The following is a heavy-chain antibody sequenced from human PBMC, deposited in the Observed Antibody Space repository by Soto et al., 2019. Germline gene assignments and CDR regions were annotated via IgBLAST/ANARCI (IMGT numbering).Heavy chain of an antibody. CDR1: GYSFTSYW. CDR2: IDPSDSYT. CDR3: ARERYCRSISCSPADYYYYYVMDV. V-gene: IGHV5-10-1*01. Sequence: GESLKISCKGSGYSFTSYWISWVRQMPGKGLEWMGRIDPSDSYTNYSPSFQGHVTISADKSISTAYLQWSSLKASDTAMYYCARERYCRSISCSPADYYYYYVMDVWGQRSTVTVSS. J-gene: IGHJ6*02. D-gene: IGHD2-2*01.